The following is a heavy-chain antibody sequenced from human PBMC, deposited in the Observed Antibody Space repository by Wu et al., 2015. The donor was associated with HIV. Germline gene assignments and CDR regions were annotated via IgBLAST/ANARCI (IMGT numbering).Heavy chain of an antibody. J-gene: IGHJ2*01. Sequence: QVQLVQSGAEVKKPGSSVKVSCKASGGTFSSYAISWVRQAPGQGLEWMGRIIPIFGTANYAQKFQGRVTITADESTSTAYMELSSLRSEDTAVYYCASNAPILTGTHRYFDLWGRGTLVTVSS. CDR1: GGTFSSYA. V-gene: IGHV1-69*13. D-gene: IGHD3-9*01. CDR3: ASNAPILTGTHRYFDL. CDR2: IIPIFGTA.